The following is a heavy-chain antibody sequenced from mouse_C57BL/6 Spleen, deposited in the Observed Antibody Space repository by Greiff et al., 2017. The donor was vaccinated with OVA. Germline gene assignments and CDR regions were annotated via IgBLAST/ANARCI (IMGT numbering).Heavy chain of an antibody. CDR3: TTSSNFLFDY. D-gene: IGHD2-5*01. Sequence: EVQLQQSGAELVRPGASVKLSCTASGFNIKDDYMHWVKQRPEQGLEWIGWIDPENGDTEYASKFQGKATITADTSSNTAYLQLSSLTSEDTAVYYCTTSSNFLFDYWGQGTTLTVSS. CDR2: IDPENGDT. CDR1: GFNIKDDY. J-gene: IGHJ2*01. V-gene: IGHV14-4*01.